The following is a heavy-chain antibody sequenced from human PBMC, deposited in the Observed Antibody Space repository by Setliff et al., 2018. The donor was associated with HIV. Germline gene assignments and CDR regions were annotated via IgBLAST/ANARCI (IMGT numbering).Heavy chain of an antibody. CDR2: ISPYNGNT. D-gene: IGHD3-10*01. CDR3: ARVLGSGSYYNVDIWFDP. CDR1: GYTFTNFG. Sequence: GASVKVSCKASGYTFTNFGISWVRQAPGQGLEWMGWISPYNGNTKYAQKFQGRVTMTTDTSTSTAYMELRSLRSDDTAVYYCARVLGSGSYYNVDIWFDPWGQGTTVTVSS. V-gene: IGHV1-18*01. J-gene: IGHJ5*01.